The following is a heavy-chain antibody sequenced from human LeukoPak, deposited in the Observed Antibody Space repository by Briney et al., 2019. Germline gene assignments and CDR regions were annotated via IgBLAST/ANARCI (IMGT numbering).Heavy chain of an antibody. V-gene: IGHV3-48*03. Sequence: PGGSLRLSCEASGFSFSNNEMNWIRQAPGQGLEWVSYISSSGSTIYYADSVKGRFTISRDTAKNSLYLHMNSLRAEDTAVYYCARERRIYSNSWADYWGQGTLVTVSS. CDR1: GFSFSNNE. D-gene: IGHD6-13*01. J-gene: IGHJ4*02. CDR3: ARERRIYSNSWADY. CDR2: ISSSGSTI.